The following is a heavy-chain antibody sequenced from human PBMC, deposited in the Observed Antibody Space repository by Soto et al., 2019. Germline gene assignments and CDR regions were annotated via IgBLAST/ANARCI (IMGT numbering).Heavy chain of an antibody. CDR1: GGSISSGGYY. D-gene: IGHD3-9*01. Sequence: SETLSLTCTVSGGSISSGGYYWSWIRQHPGKGLEWIGYIYYSGSTYYNPSLKSRVTISVDTSKNQFSLKLSSVTAADTAVYYCARSYTYYDILTGLDAFDIWGQGTMVTVSS. CDR3: ARSYTYYDILTGLDAFDI. J-gene: IGHJ3*02. CDR2: IYYSGST. V-gene: IGHV4-31*03.